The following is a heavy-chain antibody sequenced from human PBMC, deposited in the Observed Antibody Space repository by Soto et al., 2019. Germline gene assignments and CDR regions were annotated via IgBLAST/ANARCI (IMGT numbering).Heavy chain of an antibody. V-gene: IGHV1-69*13. CDR2: IIPIFGTA. CDR1: AGTFSSYA. Sequence: SVKVSCKASAGTFSSYAISWVRQAPGQGLEWMGGIIPIFGTADYAQKFQGRVTITADESTSTAYMELSSLRSEDTAVYYCARVAVVVPAAMSTWFDPWGQGTLVTVSS. D-gene: IGHD2-2*01. J-gene: IGHJ5*02. CDR3: ARVAVVVPAAMSTWFDP.